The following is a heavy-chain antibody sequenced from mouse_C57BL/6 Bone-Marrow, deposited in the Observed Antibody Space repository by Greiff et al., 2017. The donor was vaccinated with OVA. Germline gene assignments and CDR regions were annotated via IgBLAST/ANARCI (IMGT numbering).Heavy chain of an antibody. CDR3: ARSRMTTVVALPPDY. Sequence: VQLQQSGAELARPGASVKLSCKASGYTFTSYGISWVKQRTGQGLEWIGEIYPRSGNTYYNEKFKGKATLTADKSSSTAYMELRSLTSEDSAVYFCARSRMTTVVALPPDYWGQGTTLTVSS. J-gene: IGHJ2*01. V-gene: IGHV1-81*01. CDR2: IYPRSGNT. D-gene: IGHD1-1*01. CDR1: GYTFTSYG.